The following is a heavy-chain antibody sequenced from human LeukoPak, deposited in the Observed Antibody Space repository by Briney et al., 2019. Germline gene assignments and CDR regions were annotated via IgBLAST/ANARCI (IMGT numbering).Heavy chain of an antibody. CDR2: IFPGDSDT. CDR1: GYRFTTYW. CDR3: ATSESQTRFDY. D-gene: IGHD1/OR15-1a*01. J-gene: IGHJ4*02. Sequence: GESLKISCKGSGYRFTTYWIGWVRQMPGKGLEWRGIIFPGDSDTSHSPSFRGQVTIPADKPINTAYLQWSSLKASDTAIYYCATSESQTRFDYWGQGTLVTVSS. V-gene: IGHV5-51*04.